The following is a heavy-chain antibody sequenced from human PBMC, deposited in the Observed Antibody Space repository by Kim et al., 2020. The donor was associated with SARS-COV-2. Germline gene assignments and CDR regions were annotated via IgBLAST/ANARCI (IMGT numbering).Heavy chain of an antibody. CDR3: ARQGIAAAVRGFDY. CDR2: ISSSSSYI. CDR1: GFTFSSYS. V-gene: IGHV3-21*01. D-gene: IGHD6-13*01. J-gene: IGHJ4*02. Sequence: GGSLRLSCAASGFTFSSYSMNWVRQAPGKGLEWVSSISSSSSYIYYADSVKGRFTISRDNAKNSLYLQMNSLRAEDTAVYYCARQGIAAAVRGFDYWGQGTLVTVSS.